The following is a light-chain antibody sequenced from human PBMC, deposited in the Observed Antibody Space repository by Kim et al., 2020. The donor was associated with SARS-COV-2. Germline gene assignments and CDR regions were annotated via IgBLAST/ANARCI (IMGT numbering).Light chain of an antibody. Sequence: ASAKPTFHLSSGHSSYAIAWHQQQPEKGPRYLMKLNSAGSHSKGDGILDRFSGSSSGAERYLTISSLQSEDEADYYCQTWGTGILFGGGTQLTVL. V-gene: IGLV4-69*01. CDR1: SGHSSYA. J-gene: IGLJ3*02. CDR3: QTWGTGIL. CDR2: LNSAGSH.